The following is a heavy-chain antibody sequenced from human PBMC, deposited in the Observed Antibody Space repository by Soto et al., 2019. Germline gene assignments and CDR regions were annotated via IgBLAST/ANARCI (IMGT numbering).Heavy chain of an antibody. CDR3: SADRPDIGVGWWV. J-gene: IGHJ6*02. Sequence: SVKVACKASGSCFIISFIQWVRQAHGQRLEWIGWIVVASGQTNYAQNFRGRVAIPRDTSTATAYIELTGLTSEDTAVYFCSADRPDIGVGWWVWGQGTTVTVSS. D-gene: IGHD2-15*01. V-gene: IGHV1-58*02. CDR1: GSCFIISF. CDR2: IVVASGQT.